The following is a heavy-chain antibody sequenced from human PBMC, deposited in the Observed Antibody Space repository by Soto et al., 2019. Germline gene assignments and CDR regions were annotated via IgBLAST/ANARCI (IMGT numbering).Heavy chain of an antibody. CDR1: GYTFTGYY. V-gene: IGHV1-2*04. CDR2: INPNSGGT. J-gene: IGHJ4*02. D-gene: IGHD3-22*01. CDR3: ARDSDYYDSSGYPYFDY. Sequence: ASVKVSCKASGYTFTGYYMHWVRQAPGQGLEWMGWINPNSGGTNYAQKFQGWVTMTRDTSISTAYMKLSRLRSDDTAVYYCARDSDYYDSSGYPYFDYWGQGTLVTVSS.